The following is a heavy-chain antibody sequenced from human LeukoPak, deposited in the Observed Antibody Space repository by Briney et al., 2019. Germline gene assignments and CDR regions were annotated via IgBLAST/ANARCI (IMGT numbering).Heavy chain of an antibody. J-gene: IGHJ6*04. CDR2: IYSGGST. CDR1: GFTVDTNY. Sequence: PGGSLRLSCAASGFTVDTNYITWVRQAPGKGLEWVSVIYSGGSTYYADSVKGRFTISRDNVKNTVYLQMNRLRAEDTAVYYCAELGITMIGGVWGKGTTVTISS. CDR3: AELGITMIGGV. D-gene: IGHD3-10*02. V-gene: IGHV3-66*01.